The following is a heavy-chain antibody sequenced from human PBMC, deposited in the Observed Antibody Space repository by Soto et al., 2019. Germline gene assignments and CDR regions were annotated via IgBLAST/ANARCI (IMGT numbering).Heavy chain of an antibody. D-gene: IGHD5-18*01. CDR3: ARVANEGDSYGPNDAFDV. J-gene: IGHJ3*01. CDR2: IHSSGST. V-gene: IGHV4-59*01. CDR1: GGSISSYY. Sequence: SETLSLTCTVSGGSISSYYWSWIRQPPGKGLEWIGYIHSSGSTNYSPSLKSRVTISVDTSKNHFSLKLSSVTAADTAVYYCARVANEGDSYGPNDAFDVWGQGTMVTVSS.